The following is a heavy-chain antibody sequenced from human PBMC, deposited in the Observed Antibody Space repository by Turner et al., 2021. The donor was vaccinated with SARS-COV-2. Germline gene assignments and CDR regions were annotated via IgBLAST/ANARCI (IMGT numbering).Heavy chain of an antibody. CDR2: ISYDGSNK. J-gene: IGHJ4*02. Sequence: QVQLVESGGGVVQPGRSLRLSCAASGFTFSSYGMHWVPQAPGKGLEWVSVISYDGSNKYYADSVKGRFTISRDNSKNTLYLQMNSLRAEDTAVYYCAKGEGDYISHWGQGTLVTVSS. CDR1: GFTFSSYG. V-gene: IGHV3-30*18. D-gene: IGHD4-17*01. CDR3: AKGEGDYISH.